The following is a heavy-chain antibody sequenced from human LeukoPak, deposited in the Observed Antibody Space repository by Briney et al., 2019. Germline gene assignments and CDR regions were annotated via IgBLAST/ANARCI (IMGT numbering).Heavy chain of an antibody. CDR3: ARGPQPYYSWFDP. CDR1: GGSIGSGSYY. Sequence: SQTLSLTCTVSGGSIGSGSYYWSWIRKPAGKGLEWIGRIYTSGSTNYNPSLKSRVTISVDTSKNQFSLKLSSVTAADTAVYYCARGPQPYYSWFDPWGQGTLVTVSS. D-gene: IGHD3-10*01. J-gene: IGHJ5*02. V-gene: IGHV4-61*02. CDR2: IYTSGST.